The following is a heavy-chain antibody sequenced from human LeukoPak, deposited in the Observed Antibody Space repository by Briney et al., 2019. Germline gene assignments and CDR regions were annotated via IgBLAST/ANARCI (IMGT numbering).Heavy chain of an antibody. V-gene: IGHV1-69*05. CDR3: ARDDPLGYCSGGSCYSGD. CDR2: IIPIFGTA. D-gene: IGHD2-15*01. CDR1: GGTFSSYA. J-gene: IGHJ4*02. Sequence: SVKVSCKASGGTFSSYAITWVRQAPGQGLEWMGRIIPIFGTANYAQKFQGRVTITTDESTSTAYMELSSLRSEDTAVYYCARDDPLGYCSGGSCYSGDWGQGTLVTVSS.